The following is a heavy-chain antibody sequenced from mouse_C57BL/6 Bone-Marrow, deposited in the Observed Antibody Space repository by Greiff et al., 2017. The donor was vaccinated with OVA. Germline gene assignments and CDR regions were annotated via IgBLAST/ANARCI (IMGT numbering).Heavy chain of an antibody. Sequence: VQLVESGAELVRPGASVTLSCKASGYTFTDYEMHWVKQTPVHGLDWIGALDPETGGTAYNQKFTGKAILTADKSSSTASMELRRRTSDDSAVYYCTRNGDVSAMDDWGQGTSVTVSS. CDR2: LDPETGGT. CDR3: TRNGDVSAMDD. J-gene: IGHJ4*01. CDR1: GYTFTDYE. D-gene: IGHD4-1*01. V-gene: IGHV1-15*01.